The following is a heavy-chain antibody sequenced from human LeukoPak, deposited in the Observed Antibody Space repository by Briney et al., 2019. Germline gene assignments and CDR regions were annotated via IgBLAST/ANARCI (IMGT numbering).Heavy chain of an antibody. Sequence: PSETLSLTCAVSGGSFSGYYWSWIRQPPGKGLEWIGYIYYSGSTNYNPSLKSRVTISVDTSKNQFSLKLSSVTAADTAVYYCARERVLLWFGALDYWGQGTLVTVSS. CDR2: IYYSGST. V-gene: IGHV4-59*01. CDR3: ARERVLLWFGALDY. J-gene: IGHJ4*02. CDR1: GGSFSGYY. D-gene: IGHD3-10*01.